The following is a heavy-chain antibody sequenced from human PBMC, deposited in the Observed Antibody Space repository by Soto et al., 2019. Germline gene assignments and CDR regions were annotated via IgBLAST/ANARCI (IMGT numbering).Heavy chain of an antibody. CDR2: INPGNGNT. D-gene: IGHD3-22*01. CDR3: TSGFFDSSGYYYVLAY. CDR1: GYTFSHYG. V-gene: IGHV1-3*01. Sequence: GASVKVSCKASGYTFSHYGIHWVRQAPGQRPEWMGWINPGNGNTKYLEKFQGRVTFTRDTSASTAYMEVSSLRSEDTAVYYCTSGFFDSSGYYYVLAYWGQGTLVTVSS. J-gene: IGHJ4*02.